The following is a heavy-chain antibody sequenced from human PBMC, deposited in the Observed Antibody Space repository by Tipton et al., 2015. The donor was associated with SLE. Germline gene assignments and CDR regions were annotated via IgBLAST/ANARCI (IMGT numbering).Heavy chain of an antibody. CDR1: DYTFTAYG. CDR3: SRSRSGNYLSPLDY. Sequence: QLVQSGAEVKEPGASVKVSCTASDYTFTAYGISWVRQAPGQGLEWMGWISGDNRRTSYAQNLQDRVTLTTDTSTSTAYMELMSLRSDDTAVYYCSRSRSGNYLSPLDYWGQGTLVTVSS. CDR2: ISGDNRRT. D-gene: IGHD3-22*01. V-gene: IGHV1-18*04. J-gene: IGHJ4*02.